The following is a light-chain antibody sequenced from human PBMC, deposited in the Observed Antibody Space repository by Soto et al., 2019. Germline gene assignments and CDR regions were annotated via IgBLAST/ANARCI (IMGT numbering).Light chain of an antibody. J-gene: IGLJ2*01. CDR1: SSDVGAYNY. CDR2: EVN. CDR3: SAYVGNNNVV. V-gene: IGLV2-8*01. Sequence: QSALTQPPSASGSPGQSVTISCTGTSSDVGAYNYVSWYQQLPGKAPKLMIYEVNKRPSGVPDRFSGSKSGNTASLTVSGLQAEDEADYFCSAYVGNNNVVFVGGTKLTVL.